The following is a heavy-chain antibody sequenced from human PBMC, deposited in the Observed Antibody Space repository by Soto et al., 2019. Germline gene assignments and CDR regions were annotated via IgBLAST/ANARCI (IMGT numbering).Heavy chain of an antibody. CDR1: GFTFSSYG. CDR2: ISYDGSNK. V-gene: IGHV3-30*18. Sequence: QVQLVESGGGVVQPGRSLRLSCAASGFTFSSYGMHWVRQAPGKGLEGGAVISYDGSNKYYADSVKGRFTISRDNSKNTLYLQMNSLRAEDTAVYYCAKPEHIVVVTAIDFDYWGQGTLVTVSS. D-gene: IGHD2-21*02. CDR3: AKPEHIVVVTAIDFDY. J-gene: IGHJ4*02.